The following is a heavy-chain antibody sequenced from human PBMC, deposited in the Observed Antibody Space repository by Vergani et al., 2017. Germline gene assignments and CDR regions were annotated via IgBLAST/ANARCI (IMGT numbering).Heavy chain of an antibody. CDR2: ISYDGSNK. CDR1: GFTFSSYG. D-gene: IGHD3-3*01. CDR3: SKDNGYDDFWSGYYISSAFDI. V-gene: IGHV3-30*18. J-gene: IGHJ3*02. Sequence: QVQLVESGGGVVQPGRSLRLSCAASGFTFSSYGMHWVRQAPGKGLEWVAVISYDGSNKYYADSVKGRFTISRDNSKNTLYLQMNSLRAEDTAVYYCSKDNGYDDFWSGYYISSAFDIWGQGTMVTVSS.